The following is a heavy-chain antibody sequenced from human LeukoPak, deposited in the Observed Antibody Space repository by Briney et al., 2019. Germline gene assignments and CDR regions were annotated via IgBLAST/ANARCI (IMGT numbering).Heavy chain of an antibody. CDR3: ASAGSYYGGY. Sequence: GGSLRLSCAASGFTFSSYAMSWVRQAPGKGLEWVSAISGSGGSTYYAESVKGRFTISRDNSKNTLYLQMNSLRAEDTAVYYCASAGSYYGGYWGQGTLVTVSS. J-gene: IGHJ4*02. CDR1: GFTFSSYA. D-gene: IGHD1-26*01. V-gene: IGHV3-23*01. CDR2: ISGSGGST.